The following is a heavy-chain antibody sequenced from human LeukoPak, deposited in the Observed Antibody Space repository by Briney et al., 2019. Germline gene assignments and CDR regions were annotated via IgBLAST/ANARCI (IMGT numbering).Heavy chain of an antibody. Sequence: GGSLRLSCAASGFTFSSYAMSWVRPAPGKGLEWVSAISGSGGSTYYADSVEGRFTISRDNSKNTLYLQMNSLRAEDTAVYYCAKDRGGSGYDSYYFDYWGQGTLVTVSS. J-gene: IGHJ4*02. V-gene: IGHV3-23*01. CDR2: ISGSGGST. CDR1: GFTFSSYA. CDR3: AKDRGGSGYDSYYFDY. D-gene: IGHD5-12*01.